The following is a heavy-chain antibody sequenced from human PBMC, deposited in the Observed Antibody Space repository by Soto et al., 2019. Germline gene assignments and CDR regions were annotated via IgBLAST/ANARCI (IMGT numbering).Heavy chain of an antibody. CDR1: GFTFSSYW. D-gene: IGHD6-6*01. V-gene: IGHV3-7*01. Sequence: EVQLVESGGGLVQPGGSLRLSCAASGFTFSSYWMSWVRQAPGKGLEWVANIKQDGSEKYYVDSVKGRFTISRDNAKNSLYLQMNSLSAEDTAVYYCASFGYSSSSGEMGGYYYYMDVWGKGTTVTVSS. J-gene: IGHJ6*03. CDR2: IKQDGSEK. CDR3: ASFGYSSSSGEMGGYYYYMDV.